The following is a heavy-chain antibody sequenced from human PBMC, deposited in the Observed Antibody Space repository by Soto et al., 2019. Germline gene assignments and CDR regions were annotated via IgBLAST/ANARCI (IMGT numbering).Heavy chain of an antibody. V-gene: IGHV3-23*01. J-gene: IGHJ4*02. Sequence: EVQLLESGGGLVQPGGSLRLSCAASGFTFSSYAMSWVRQAPGKGLEWVSAISGSGGSTYYADSVKGRFTISRDDSKNTVYVQMNSLRAEDTAVYYCAKARSPPPQLPTVTHRRSMSYFDYWGQGTLVTVSS. D-gene: IGHD4-17*01. CDR1: GFTFSSYA. CDR2: ISGSGGST. CDR3: AKARSPPPQLPTVTHRRSMSYFDY.